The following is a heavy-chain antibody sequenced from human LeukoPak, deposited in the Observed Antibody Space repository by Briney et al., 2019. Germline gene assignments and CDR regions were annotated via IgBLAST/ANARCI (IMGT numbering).Heavy chain of an antibody. J-gene: IGHJ4*02. V-gene: IGHV3-23*01. Sequence: PGGSLRLSCAASGFTFSSYAMSWVRQAPGKGLEWVSAISGSGGSTYYADSVKGRFTISRDNSKNTLYLQRNSLRAEDTAVYYCAKDRDGYNSPFDYWGQGTLVTVSS. CDR2: ISGSGGST. CDR3: AKDRDGYNSPFDY. CDR1: GFTFSSYA. D-gene: IGHD5-24*01.